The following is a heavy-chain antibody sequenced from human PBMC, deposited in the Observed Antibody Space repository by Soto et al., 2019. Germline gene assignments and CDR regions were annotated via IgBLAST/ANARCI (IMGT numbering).Heavy chain of an antibody. V-gene: IGHV3-21*01. CDR3: ARDRRVHQLHYGMDD. D-gene: IGHD2-2*01. CDR2: IRSRSSYI. CDR1: GFTCSSYS. J-gene: IGHJ6*02. Sequence: EVQLVESGGGLVKPGGSLRLSCAASGFTCSSYSMNWVRQAPGKGLEWGSSIRSRSSYIYYADSVKGLFTISRDNSKNSLYLQMNSLSAADTAGYYWARDRRVHQLHYGMDDCGQGTTVTVAS.